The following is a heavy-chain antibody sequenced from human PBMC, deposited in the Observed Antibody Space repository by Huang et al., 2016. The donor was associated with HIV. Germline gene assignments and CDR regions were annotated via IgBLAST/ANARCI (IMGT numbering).Heavy chain of an antibody. CDR3: ARLVRKMYAIIPRHWFDP. J-gene: IGHJ5*02. D-gene: IGHD2-8*01. V-gene: IGHV4-39*01. Sequence: QLQLQESGPGLVKPSETLSLTCTVSGGSISSSSYYWGWIRQTPGKGLVLSGNIFFSGTTYYNPSLKSRVTISVDTTKNQFSLKLTSVTAADTAVYYCARLVRKMYAIIPRHWFDPWGQGTLVTVSS. CDR1: GGSISSSSYY. CDR2: IFFSGTT.